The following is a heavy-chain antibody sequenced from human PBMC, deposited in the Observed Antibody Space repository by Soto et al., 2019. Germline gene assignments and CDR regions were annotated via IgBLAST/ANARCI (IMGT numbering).Heavy chain of an antibody. J-gene: IGHJ3*02. CDR2: IYHSGST. D-gene: IGHD2-21*01. CDR1: GGSISSGSYS. CDR3: VRDLVIMTITDAFDM. V-gene: IGHV4-30-2*01. Sequence: SETLSLTCAVSGGSISSGSYSWSWIRQPPGKGLEWIGYIYHSGSTYYNPSLKSRVTISVDRSKNQFSLKLSSVTAADTAVYYCVRDLVIMTITDAFDMWGQGTMVTVSS.